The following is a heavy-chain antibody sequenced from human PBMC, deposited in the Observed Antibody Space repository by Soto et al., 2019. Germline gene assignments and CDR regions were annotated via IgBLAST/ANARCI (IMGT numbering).Heavy chain of an antibody. J-gene: IGHJ6*02. Sequence: PGGSLRLSCSASGVTFGTYSMHWVGQGPGKGLEYVSAISTNGDSTYYADSVKGRFTISRDNSKNTLYLQMSSLRAEDTAVYYCVKSRYYGSWSSTYYYYGMEVWCQGTTVTV. CDR2: ISTNGDST. V-gene: IGHV3-64D*08. CDR1: GVTFGTYS. CDR3: VKSRYYGSWSSTYYYYGMEV. D-gene: IGHD3-3*01.